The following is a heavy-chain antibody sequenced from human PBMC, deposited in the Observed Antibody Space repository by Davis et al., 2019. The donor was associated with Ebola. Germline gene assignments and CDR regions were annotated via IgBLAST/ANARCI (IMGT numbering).Heavy chain of an antibody. CDR2: IYHSGTT. V-gene: IGHV4-4*02. Sequence: SETLSLTCAVSGGSISSNNWWCWVRQPPGKGLEWIGEIYHSGTTNYNPSLKSRVTISVDKSKNQFSLKLSSVTAADTAVYYCARAMVTMVSFAFDIWGQGTLVTVSS. J-gene: IGHJ4*02. D-gene: IGHD3-10*01. CDR3: ARAMVTMVSFAFDI. CDR1: GGSISSNNW.